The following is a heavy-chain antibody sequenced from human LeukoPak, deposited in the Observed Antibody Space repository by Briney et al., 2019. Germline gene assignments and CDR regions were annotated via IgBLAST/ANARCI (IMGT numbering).Heavy chain of an antibody. Sequence: SETLSLTCTVSGGSISSYYWSWIRQPPGKGLEWIGYIYSSGSTNCNPSLKSRVTISVDTSKNQFSLKLSSVTAADTAVYYCARRATMLAGGYFDYWGQGTLVTVSS. CDR2: IYSSGST. CDR3: ARRATMLAGGYFDY. V-gene: IGHV4-4*09. D-gene: IGHD5-12*01. J-gene: IGHJ4*02. CDR1: GGSISSYY.